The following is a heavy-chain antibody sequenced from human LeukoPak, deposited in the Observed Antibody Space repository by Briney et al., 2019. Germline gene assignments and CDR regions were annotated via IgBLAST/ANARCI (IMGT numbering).Heavy chain of an antibody. CDR1: GFTFSSYA. Sequence: GESLKISCAASGFTFSSYAMSWVRQAPGKGLEWVSAISGSGGSTYYADSVKGRFTISRDNSKNALYLQMNSLRAEDTAVYYCAKDRITVFGVVPDVWGKGTTVTVSS. J-gene: IGHJ6*04. D-gene: IGHD3-3*01. CDR3: AKDRITVFGVVPDV. V-gene: IGHV3-23*01. CDR2: ISGSGGST.